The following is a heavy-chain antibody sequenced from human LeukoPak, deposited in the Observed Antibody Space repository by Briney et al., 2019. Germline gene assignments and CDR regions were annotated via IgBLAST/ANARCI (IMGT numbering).Heavy chain of an antibody. CDR3: AKDTSRRDGYNFDY. CDR1: GLTFDDYA. D-gene: IGHD5-24*01. V-gene: IGHV3-43*02. Sequence: PGGSLRLSCPAAGLTFDDYAMHWVRQAPGKGLEWVSLISGGGGSTYYADSVKGRFTISRDNSKNSLYLQMNSLRTEDTALYYCAKDTSRRDGYNFDYWGQGTLVTVS. CDR2: ISGGGGST. J-gene: IGHJ4*02.